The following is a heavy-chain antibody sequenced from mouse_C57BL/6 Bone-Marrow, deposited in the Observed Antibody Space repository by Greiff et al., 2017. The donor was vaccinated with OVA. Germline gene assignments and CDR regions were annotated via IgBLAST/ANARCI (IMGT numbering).Heavy chain of an antibody. D-gene: IGHD2-13*01. J-gene: IGHJ2*01. V-gene: IGHV1-81*01. CDR1: GYTFTSYG. CDR3: AKGGEYDYFDY. CDR2: IYPRSGNT. Sequence: VQLQQSGAELARPGASVKLSCTASGYTFTSYGISWVKQRTGQGLEWIGEIYPRSGNTYYNEKFKGKATLTADKSSSTAYLELRSLTSEDAAVDYCAKGGEYDYFDYWGQGTTLTVSS.